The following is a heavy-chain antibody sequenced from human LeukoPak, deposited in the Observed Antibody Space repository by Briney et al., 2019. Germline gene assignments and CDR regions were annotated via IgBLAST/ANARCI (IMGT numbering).Heavy chain of an antibody. CDR3: ARDIDTMVRGATAQSDGEDAFDI. V-gene: IGHV1-46*01. CDR1: GYTFTSYY. J-gene: IGHJ3*02. Sequence: GASVKVSCKASGYTFTSYYMHWVRQAPGQGLEWMGIINPSGGSTSYAQKFQGRVTMTRDTSTSTVYMELSSLRSEDTAVYYCARDIDTMVRGATAQSDGEDAFDIWGQGTMVTVSS. D-gene: IGHD3-10*01. CDR2: INPSGGST.